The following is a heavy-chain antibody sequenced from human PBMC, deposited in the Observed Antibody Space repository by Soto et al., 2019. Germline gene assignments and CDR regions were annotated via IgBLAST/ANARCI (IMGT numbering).Heavy chain of an antibody. J-gene: IGHJ4*02. CDR2: IIPIFGTA. V-gene: IGHV1-69*01. Sequence: QVQLVQSGAEVKKPGSSVKVSCKASGGTFSSYSINWVRQAPGQGLEWMGEIIPIFGTANYAQKFQGRVTITVDQATSTAYMELSSLISEDPAVYYCARDGGRHSGGIAYWGQGTLVNV. CDR3: ARDGGRHSGGIAY. D-gene: IGHD1-26*01. CDR1: GGTFSSYS.